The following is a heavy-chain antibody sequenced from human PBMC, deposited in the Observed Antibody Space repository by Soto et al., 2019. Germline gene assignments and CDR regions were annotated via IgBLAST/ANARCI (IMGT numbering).Heavy chain of an antibody. CDR3: ARAGYNLRYYYYGMDV. D-gene: IGHD5-12*01. CDR1: GDSVSSNSAA. CDR2: TYYRSKWYN. Sequence: PSQTLSLTCAISGDSVSSNSAAWNWIRQSPSRGLEWLGRTYYRSKWYNDYAVSVKSRITINPDTSKNQFSLQLNSVTPEDTAVYYCARAGYNLRYYYYGMDVWGQGTTVTVSS. V-gene: IGHV6-1*01. J-gene: IGHJ6*02.